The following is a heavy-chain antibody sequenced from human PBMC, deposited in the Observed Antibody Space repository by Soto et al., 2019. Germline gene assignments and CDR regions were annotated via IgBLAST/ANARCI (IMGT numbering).Heavy chain of an antibody. D-gene: IGHD3-3*01. CDR3: AKDNVAFLSGYDRPYMDV. J-gene: IGHJ6*03. Sequence: EVQLVESGGYLVQPGGSLRLSRAASGFTFDGYAMHWVRQAPGKGLEWVSSISWNSANIGYADSVKGRFTISRENAKNSLYLQMNSLRAEDTALYYCAKDNVAFLSGYDRPYMDVWGKGTTVTVSS. CDR1: GFTFDGYA. V-gene: IGHV3-9*01. CDR2: ISWNSANI.